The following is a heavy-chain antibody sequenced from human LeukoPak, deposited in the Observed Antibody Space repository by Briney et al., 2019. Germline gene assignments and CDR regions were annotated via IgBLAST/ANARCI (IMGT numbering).Heavy chain of an antibody. CDR1: GFTFSSYG. J-gene: IGHJ6*02. CDR2: ISYDGSNK. V-gene: IGHV3-30*18. CDR3: AKDRDGGKYCYYYGMDV. Sequence: PGRSLRLSCAASGFTFSSYGMHWVRQAPGKGLEWVAVISYDGSNKYYADSVKGRFTISRDNSKNTLYLQMNSLRAEDTAVYYCAKDRDGGKYCYYYGMDVWGQGTTVTVSS. D-gene: IGHD4-23*01.